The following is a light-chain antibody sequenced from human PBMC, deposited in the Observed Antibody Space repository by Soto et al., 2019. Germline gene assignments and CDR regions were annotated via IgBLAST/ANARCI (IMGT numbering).Light chain of an antibody. CDR2: WAS. CDR3: QQFYTTPS. Sequence: DIVMTQSPDSLAVSLGERATINCKSSQRVLYSGNNKDALVWYQQKPGQPLKMLISWASTRGSGVPDRFSGSESGTDFTLTISSRQAEDVAVYYCQQFYTTPSFGQGTKVEIK. CDR1: QRVLYSGNNKDA. V-gene: IGKV4-1*01. J-gene: IGKJ1*01.